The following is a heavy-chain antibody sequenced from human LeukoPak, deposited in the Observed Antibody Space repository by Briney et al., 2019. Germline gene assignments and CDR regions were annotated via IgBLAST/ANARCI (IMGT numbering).Heavy chain of an antibody. J-gene: IGHJ4*02. Sequence: PGGSLRLSCVAXGFXFXXYAMXXXRXAPGKGLEWVAVISRDGRDKHHADSVKGRFTTSRDNSKNTLYLQMDSLRAEDTAVYFCAKDPRTAAAYYFDYWGQGILVTVSS. CDR3: AKDPRTAAAYYFDY. D-gene: IGHD6-13*01. CDR1: GFXFXXYA. V-gene: IGHV3-30*18. CDR2: ISRDGRDK.